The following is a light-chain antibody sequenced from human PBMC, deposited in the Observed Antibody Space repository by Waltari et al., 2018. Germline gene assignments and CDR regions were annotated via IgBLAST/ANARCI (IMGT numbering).Light chain of an antibody. V-gene: IGLV3-21*04. J-gene: IGLJ1*01. Sequence: SYVVTQPPSVSVAPGKTASITCGGNNIGGKSVHWYQQRPGQVPVLVIYDDISRPSGIPERFSGSNSGDTATLTITGVEAGDEADYSCQVWDGNTDQYVFGTGTKVTVL. CDR3: QVWDGNTDQYV. CDR1: NIGGKS. CDR2: DDI.